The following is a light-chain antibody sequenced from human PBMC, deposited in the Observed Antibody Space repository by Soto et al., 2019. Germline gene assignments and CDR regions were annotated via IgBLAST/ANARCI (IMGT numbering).Light chain of an antibody. CDR3: HQYGNSPST. V-gene: IGKV3-20*01. CDR2: GAS. Sequence: EIVLTQSPGTLSLSPGERATLSCRASHYITNTYLAWYQHKPGQAPRLLVYGASSRATGIPDRFSGSGSGTDFTLTISRLEPEDSAVYYCHQYGNSPSTFGPGTKVDIK. CDR1: HYITNTY. J-gene: IGKJ3*01.